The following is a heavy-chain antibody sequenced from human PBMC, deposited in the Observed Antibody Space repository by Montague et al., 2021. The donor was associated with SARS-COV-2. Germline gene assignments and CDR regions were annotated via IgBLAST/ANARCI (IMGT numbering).Heavy chain of an antibody. J-gene: IGHJ4*02. CDR2: INTSGNT. D-gene: IGHD2-15*01. V-gene: IGHV4-4*07. CDR1: GGSITVYY. CDR3: AGDIAACLLSY. Sequence: SETLSLTCAVSGGSITVYYWNWIRQSAGKGLEWLGRINTSGNTHXXPSLQSRLTMSVDTSKKQFSLKLTSVTAADTALYYCAGDIAACLLSYWGQGTLVSVSS.